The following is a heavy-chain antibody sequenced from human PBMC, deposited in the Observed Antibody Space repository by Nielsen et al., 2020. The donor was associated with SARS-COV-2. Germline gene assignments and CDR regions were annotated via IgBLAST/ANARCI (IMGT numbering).Heavy chain of an antibody. CDR3: SRPGKYYYGSGSSQFDY. CDR1: GYTFTSYD. Sequence: ASVKVSCKASGYTFTSYDINWVRQATGQGLEWMGWMNPNSGNTGYAQKFQGRVTMTRNTSISTAYMVLSSLRPEDTAVYYCSRPGKYYYGSGSSQFDYWGQGTLVTVSS. V-gene: IGHV1-8*01. CDR2: MNPNSGNT. D-gene: IGHD3-10*01. J-gene: IGHJ4*02.